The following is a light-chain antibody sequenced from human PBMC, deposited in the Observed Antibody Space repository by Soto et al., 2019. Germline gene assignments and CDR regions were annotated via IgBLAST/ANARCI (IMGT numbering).Light chain of an antibody. CDR2: GAS. CDR1: QSVSSSY. Sequence: ESVLMQSPGTLSLSPGERATLSCRASQSVSSSYLAWYQQKPGQAPRLLIYGASSRATGIPDRFSGSGSGTDFTLTISRLEPEDFAVYYCQQYGSSPALTFGGGTKVDIK. CDR3: QQYGSSPALT. V-gene: IGKV3-20*01. J-gene: IGKJ4*01.